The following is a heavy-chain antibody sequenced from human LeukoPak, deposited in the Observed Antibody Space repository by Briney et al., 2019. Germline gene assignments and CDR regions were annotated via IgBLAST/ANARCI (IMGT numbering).Heavy chain of an antibody. CDR3: AGDRLGDPGAFDI. V-gene: IGHV3-21*01. D-gene: IGHD2-21*02. J-gene: IGHJ3*02. CDR2: ISANGTYT. Sequence: GGSLRLSCAASGFNFTIYSMNWVRQAPGKGLEWISSISANGTYTDYAESFKGRFTISRDNANTTLYMQLNSLRAEDTAIYYCAGDRLGDPGAFDILREGTMVIVSS. CDR1: GFNFTIYS.